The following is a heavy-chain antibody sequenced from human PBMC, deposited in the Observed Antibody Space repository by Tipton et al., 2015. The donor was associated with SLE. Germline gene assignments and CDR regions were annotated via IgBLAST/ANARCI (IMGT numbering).Heavy chain of an antibody. J-gene: IGHJ6*03. D-gene: IGHD2-2*01. CDR1: GGSISSYY. Sequence: TLSLTCTVSGGSISSYYWSWIRQPPGKGLEWIGYIHHSGSTSYSPSLRSRVTISVDTSKNRLSLKVNSVTAADTAVYYCARGGTRYCSSTSCFTGYYYYYMDVWGKGTTVTVSS. CDR3: ARGGTRYCSSTSCFTGYYYYYMDV. CDR2: IHHSGST. V-gene: IGHV4-59*08.